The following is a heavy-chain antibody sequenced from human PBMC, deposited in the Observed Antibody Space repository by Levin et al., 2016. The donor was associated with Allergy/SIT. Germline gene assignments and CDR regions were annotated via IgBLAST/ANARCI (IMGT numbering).Heavy chain of an antibody. D-gene: IGHD6-6*01. Sequence: SETLSLTCTVSGGSITSSSYYWGWIRQPPGKGLEWIGSIYYSGSTYYNPSLKSRVTISVDTSKNQFSLKLSSVTAADTAVYYCARRRYSSSSPFDYWGQGTLVTVSS. CDR3: ARRRYSSSSPFDY. CDR1: GGSITSSSYY. J-gene: IGHJ4*02. V-gene: IGHV4-39*01. CDR2: IYYSGST.